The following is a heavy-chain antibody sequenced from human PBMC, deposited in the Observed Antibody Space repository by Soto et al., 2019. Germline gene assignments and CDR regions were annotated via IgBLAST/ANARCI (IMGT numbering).Heavy chain of an antibody. CDR3: ARDLVISSSRGL. J-gene: IGHJ4*02. CDR2: IIPILGIA. D-gene: IGHD6-6*01. Sequence: SVKVSCKASGGTFSSYTISWVRQAPGQGLEWMGRIIPILGIANYAQKFQGRVTITADKSTSTAYMELNSLRAEDTAVYYCARDLVISSSRGLWGQGTLVTVSS. V-gene: IGHV1-69*04. CDR1: GGTFSSYT.